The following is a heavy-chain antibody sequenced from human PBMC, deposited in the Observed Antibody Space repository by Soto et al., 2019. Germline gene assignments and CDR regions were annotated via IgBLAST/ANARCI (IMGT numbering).Heavy chain of an antibody. Sequence: GGSLRLSWAASGLTFSNAWMNWVRQATGKGLEWVGRIKSKTDGGTTDYAAPVKGRFTISRDDSKNTLYLQMNSLKTEDTAVYYCTTGVGYDILTGPGSFDIWGQGTMVTVSS. CDR2: IKSKTDGGTT. D-gene: IGHD3-9*01. CDR3: TTGVGYDILTGPGSFDI. CDR1: GLTFSNAW. V-gene: IGHV3-15*07. J-gene: IGHJ3*02.